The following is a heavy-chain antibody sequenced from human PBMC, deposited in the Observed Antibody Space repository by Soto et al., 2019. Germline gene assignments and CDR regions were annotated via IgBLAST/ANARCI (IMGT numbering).Heavy chain of an antibody. CDR1: GFTFSSYK. J-gene: IGHJ4*02. CDR3: ARTCSGNTCSAGLDY. V-gene: IGHV3-30-3*01. CDR2: TSYDGANK. Sequence: GGSLRLSCAASGFTFSSYKLHWVRQAPGKGLEWVAVTSYDGANKNYADSVKGRFTISRDNSKNTLYLQMNSLRAEDTAVYYCARTCSGNTCSAGLDYWGQGTLVTVSS. D-gene: IGHD2-15*01.